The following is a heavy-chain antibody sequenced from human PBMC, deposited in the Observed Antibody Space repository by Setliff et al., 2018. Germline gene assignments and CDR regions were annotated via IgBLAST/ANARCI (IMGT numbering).Heavy chain of an antibody. Sequence: GESLKISCAASGFVFGTYGMHWVRQAPGKGLDWVASVRFDGSYKVYADSVKGRFTISGDTSKNALYLQMNSLRAEDTAVYYCRLWFGELSRDYWGPGTLVTVSS. V-gene: IGHV3-30*02. CDR2: VRFDGSYK. CDR1: GFVFGTYG. J-gene: IGHJ4*02. D-gene: IGHD3-10*01. CDR3: RLWFGELSRDY.